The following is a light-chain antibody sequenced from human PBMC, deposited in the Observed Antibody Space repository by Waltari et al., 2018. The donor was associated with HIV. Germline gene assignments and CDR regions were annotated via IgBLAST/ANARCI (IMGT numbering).Light chain of an antibody. CDR1: SSDVGGYNF. J-gene: IGLJ2*01. CDR2: EVS. V-gene: IGLV2-8*01. CDR3: SSYAGSNDWI. Sequence: QSALTQPPSASGSPGPSVTISCTGTSSDVGGYNFVSWYQQHPDKAPKLMIYEVSKRPSGVPDLCSGSKSGNTASLTVSGRQAEDEADYYCSSYAGSNDWIFGGGTKLTVL.